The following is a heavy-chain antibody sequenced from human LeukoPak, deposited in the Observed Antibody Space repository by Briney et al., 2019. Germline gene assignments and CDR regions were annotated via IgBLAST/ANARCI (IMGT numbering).Heavy chain of an antibody. CDR1: GFTFDDYA. CDR3: AKARRYSSGWYGTYVDY. V-gene: IGHV3-9*01. CDR2: ISWNSGSI. J-gene: IGHJ4*02. Sequence: GGSLRLSCAASGFTFDDYAMHWVRQAPGKGLEWVSGISWNSGSIGYADSVKGRFTISRDNAKNSLYLQMNSLRAEDTALYYCAKARRYSSGWYGTYVDYWGQGTLVTVSS. D-gene: IGHD6-19*01.